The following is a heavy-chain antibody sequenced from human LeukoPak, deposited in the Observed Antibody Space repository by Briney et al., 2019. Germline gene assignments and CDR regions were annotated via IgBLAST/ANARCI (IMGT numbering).Heavy chain of an antibody. Sequence: GGSLRLSCAASGFTFSSYGMHWVRQAPGKGLEWVAFIRYDGSNKYYADSVKGRFTISRDNSNNTLYLQMNSLRVEDTAVYYCARAHYGSGSYGLDYWGQGTLVTASS. CDR2: IRYDGSNK. CDR3: ARAHYGSGSYGLDY. J-gene: IGHJ4*02. V-gene: IGHV3-30*02. CDR1: GFTFSSYG. D-gene: IGHD3-10*01.